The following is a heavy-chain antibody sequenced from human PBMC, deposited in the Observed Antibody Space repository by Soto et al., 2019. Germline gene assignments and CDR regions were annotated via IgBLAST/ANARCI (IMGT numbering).Heavy chain of an antibody. V-gene: IGHV1-46*03. CDR2: INPSGGST. Sequence: ASVKVSCKASGYTFTSYYMHWVRQAPGQGLEWMGIINPSGGSTSYAQKFQGRVTMTRDTPTSTVYMELSSLRSEDTAVYYCAKCGDRACYGGSWFDPWGQGTLVTVS. CDR1: GYTFTSYY. J-gene: IGHJ5*02. D-gene: IGHD4-17*01. CDR3: AKCGDRACYGGSWFDP.